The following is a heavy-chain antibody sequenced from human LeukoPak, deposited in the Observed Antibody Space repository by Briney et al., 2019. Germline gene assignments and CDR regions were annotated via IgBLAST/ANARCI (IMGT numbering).Heavy chain of an antibody. CDR3: ARELAPARALVAFDI. D-gene: IGHD6-6*01. CDR2: IIPIFGTA. V-gene: IGHV1-69*05. J-gene: IGHJ3*02. CDR1: GGTFSSYA. Sequence: SVKVSCKASGGTFSSYAISWVRQAPGQGLEWMGGIIPIFGTANYAQKFQGRVTITTDESTSTAYMELSSLRSEDTAVYYCARELAPARALVAFDIWGQGTMVTVSS.